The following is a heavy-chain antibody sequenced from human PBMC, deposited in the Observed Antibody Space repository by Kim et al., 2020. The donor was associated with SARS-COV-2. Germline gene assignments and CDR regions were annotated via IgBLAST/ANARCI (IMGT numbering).Heavy chain of an antibody. V-gene: IGHV3-30-3*01. Sequence: GGSLRLSCAASGFTFSSYAMHWVRQAPGKGLEWVAVISYDGSNKYYADSVKGRFTISRDNSKNTLYLQMNSLRAEDTAVYYCARGSFGELLGRSAGEATPLTIDYWGQGTLVTVSS. CDR1: GFTFSSYA. D-gene: IGHD3-10*01. CDR2: ISYDGSNK. J-gene: IGHJ4*02. CDR3: ARGSFGELLGRSAGEATPLTIDY.